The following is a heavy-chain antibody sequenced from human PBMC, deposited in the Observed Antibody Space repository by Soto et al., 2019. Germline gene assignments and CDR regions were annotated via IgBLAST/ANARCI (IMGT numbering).Heavy chain of an antibody. V-gene: IGHV3-48*02. CDR2: ISSSSSAI. J-gene: IGHJ4*02. CDR1: GFTFSSYS. D-gene: IGHD3-22*01. Sequence: VGSLRLSCAASGFTFSSYSMNWVRQAPGKGLEWVSYISSSSSAIYYADSVKGRFTISRDNAKNSLYLQMNSLRDEDTAVYYCAREPLRDYYDSSGYHTYFDYWGQGTLVTVSS. CDR3: AREPLRDYYDSSGYHTYFDY.